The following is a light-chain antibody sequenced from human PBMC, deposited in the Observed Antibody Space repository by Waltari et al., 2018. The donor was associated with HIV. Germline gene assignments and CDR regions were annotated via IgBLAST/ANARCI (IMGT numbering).Light chain of an antibody. J-gene: IGKJ3*01. CDR3: QHSGTSPR. Sequence: EIVLTQSPGTLSLSPGERATLSYRASQTVSSSYLAWYQQRPGQAPRPLISGAFSRATGIPDRFSGSGSGTDFTLTISRLEPEDFAVYYCQHSGTSPRFGPGTKVDIK. CDR2: GAF. V-gene: IGKV3-20*01. CDR1: QTVSSSY.